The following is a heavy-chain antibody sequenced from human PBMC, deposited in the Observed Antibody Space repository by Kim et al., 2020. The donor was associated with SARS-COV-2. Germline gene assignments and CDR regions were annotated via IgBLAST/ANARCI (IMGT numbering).Heavy chain of an antibody. J-gene: IGHJ6*02. CDR2: IWYDGSNK. V-gene: IGHV3-33*08. D-gene: IGHD6-13*01. Sequence: GGSLRLSCAASGFTFSSYGMHWVRQAPGKGLEWVAVIWYDGSNKYYVDSVKGRFTISRDNSKNTLYLQMNSLRAEDTAVYYCARVLGSSSWYVLYYYYYGMDVWGQGTTVTVSS. CDR1: GFTFSSYG. CDR3: ARVLGSSSWYVLYYYYYGMDV.